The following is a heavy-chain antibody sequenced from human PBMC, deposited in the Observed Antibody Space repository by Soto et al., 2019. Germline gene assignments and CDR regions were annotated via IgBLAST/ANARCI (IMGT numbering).Heavy chain of an antibody. J-gene: IGHJ6*02. Sequence: GGSLRLSCAASGFTFSSYSMHWVRQAPGKGLEWVSRINWDGSSTYYADSVKGRFTISRDNSKNSLYLQMNSLRTEDTALYYCAKGTYYYGMDVWGQGTTVTVSS. V-gene: IGHV3-43*01. CDR2: INWDGSST. CDR3: AKGTYYYGMDV. CDR1: GFTFSSYS.